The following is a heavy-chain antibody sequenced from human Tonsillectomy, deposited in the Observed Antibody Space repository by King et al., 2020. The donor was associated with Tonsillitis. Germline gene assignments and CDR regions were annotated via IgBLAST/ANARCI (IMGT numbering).Heavy chain of an antibody. CDR2: IYWDDDK. CDR1: GFSLSTSGVG. CDR3: VYSPYVDWYFDL. V-gene: IGHV2-5*02. D-gene: IGHD3-16*01. Sequence: TLQESGPTLVKPTQTLTLTCTFSGFSLSTSGVGVGWIRQPPGKALEWLALIYWDDDKRYSPSLKNRLTISKDTSRNQVVLRMTNMDPVDTATYYCVYSPYVDWYFDLWGRGILVTVSS. J-gene: IGHJ2*01.